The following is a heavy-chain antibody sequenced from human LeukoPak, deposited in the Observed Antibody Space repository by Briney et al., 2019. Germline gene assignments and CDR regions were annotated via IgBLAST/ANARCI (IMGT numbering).Heavy chain of an antibody. CDR2: ISSSGSTI. V-gene: IGHV3-11*04. J-gene: IGHJ4*02. Sequence: GGSLRLSCAASGLTFSDYYMSWVRQAPGKGLEWVSYISSSGSTIYYADSVKGRFTISRDNAKNSLYLQMNSLRAEDTAVYYCAREPDYGDYAPFDYWGQGTLVTVSS. D-gene: IGHD4-17*01. CDR3: AREPDYGDYAPFDY. CDR1: GLTFSDYY.